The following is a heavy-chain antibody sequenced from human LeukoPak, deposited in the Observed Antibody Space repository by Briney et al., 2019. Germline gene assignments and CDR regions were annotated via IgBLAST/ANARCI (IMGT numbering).Heavy chain of an antibody. V-gene: IGHV7-4-1*02. CDR1: GYTFTRYA. Sequence: GASVKVSCKASGYTFTRYAINWVRQAPGQGLEWMGWINTNTGNPTYAQGFTGHFVFSLDTSVSTAYLQISSVKAEDTAVYYCARADYDFWSGYYTGLDYWGQGTLVTVSS. J-gene: IGHJ4*02. CDR2: INTNTGNP. D-gene: IGHD3-3*01. CDR3: ARADYDFWSGYYTGLDY.